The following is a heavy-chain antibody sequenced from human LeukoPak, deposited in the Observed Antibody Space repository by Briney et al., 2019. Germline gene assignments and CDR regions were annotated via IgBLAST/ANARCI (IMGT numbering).Heavy chain of an antibody. D-gene: IGHD5-12*01. CDR1: GFTFSGSA. V-gene: IGHV3-73*01. J-gene: IGHJ5*02. Sequence: GGSLRLSCAASGFTFSGSAMHWVRQASGKGLEWVGRIRSKANSYATAYAASVKGRFTISRDDPKNTAYLQMNSLKTEDTAVYYCTSFTRGYSGYDLYNWFDPWGQGTLVTVSS. CDR2: IRSKANSYAT. CDR3: TSFTRGYSGYDLYNWFDP.